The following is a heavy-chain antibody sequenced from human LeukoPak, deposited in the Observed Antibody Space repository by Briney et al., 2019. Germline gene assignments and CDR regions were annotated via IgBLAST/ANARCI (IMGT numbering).Heavy chain of an antibody. Sequence: SETLSLTCTVSGGSISSYYWSWIRQPPGKGLEWIGYIYYSGSTNYNPSLESRVTISVDTSKNQFSLKLSSVTAADTAVYYCARCEWFGELCRYWGQGTLVTVSS. CDR3: ARCEWFGELCRY. CDR1: GGSISSYY. V-gene: IGHV4-59*01. J-gene: IGHJ4*02. CDR2: IYYSGST. D-gene: IGHD3-10*01.